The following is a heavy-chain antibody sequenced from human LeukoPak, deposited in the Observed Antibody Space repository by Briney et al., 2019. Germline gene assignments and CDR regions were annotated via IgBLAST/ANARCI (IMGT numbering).Heavy chain of an antibody. CDR3: TRDLGDMAAGVFYDY. J-gene: IGHJ4*02. CDR2: ISAYNGNT. D-gene: IGHD6-19*01. CDR1: GYTFTSYG. Sequence: ASVKVSCKASGYTFTSYGISWVRQAPGQGLEWMGWISAYNGNTNYAQKLQGRVTMTTDTSTSTAYMELRSLRSDDTAVYYCTRDLGDMAAGVFYDYWGQGTLVTVSS. V-gene: IGHV1-18*01.